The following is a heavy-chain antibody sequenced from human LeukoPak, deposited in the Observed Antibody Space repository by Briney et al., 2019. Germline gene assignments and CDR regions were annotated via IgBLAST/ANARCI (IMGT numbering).Heavy chain of an antibody. CDR3: AKAPYSYNYVLDY. CDR2: ISWDGGST. J-gene: IGHJ4*02. Sequence: GGSLRLSCAASGFTFSSYWMSWVRQAPGKGLEWVSVISWDGGSTEYTDSVKGRFIISRDNSKNSLYLQMNSLRTEDTALYYCAKAPYSYNYVLDYWGQGTLVTVSS. V-gene: IGHV3-43*01. D-gene: IGHD3-16*01. CDR1: GFTFSSYW.